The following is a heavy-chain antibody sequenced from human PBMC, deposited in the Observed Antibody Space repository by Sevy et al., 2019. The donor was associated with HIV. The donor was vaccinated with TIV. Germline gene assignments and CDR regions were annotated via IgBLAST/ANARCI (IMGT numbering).Heavy chain of an antibody. CDR2: IYSGGST. Sequence: GGSLRLSCAASGFTVSSNYMSWVRQGPGKGLEWVSVIYSGGSTYYADSVKGRFTVFRDNSNNTLYLQMNTLRADDTAVYYCARARTVAETYGMDVWGQGTTVTVSS. CDR1: GFTVSSNY. CDR3: ARARTVAETYGMDV. V-gene: IGHV3-53*01. D-gene: IGHD2-15*01. J-gene: IGHJ6*02.